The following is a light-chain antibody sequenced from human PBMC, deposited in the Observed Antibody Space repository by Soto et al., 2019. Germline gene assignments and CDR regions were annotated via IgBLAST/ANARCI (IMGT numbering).Light chain of an antibody. CDR2: LEGSGSY. J-gene: IGLJ2*01. Sequence: QSVLTQSSSASASLGSSVKLTCTLSSGHSSNIIAWHQQQPGKAPRYLMKLEGSGSYNKGSGVPDRFSGSSSGADRYLTISNLQSEDEADYYCETWDGNTVVFGGGTKLTVL. V-gene: IGLV4-60*03. CDR3: ETWDGNTVV. CDR1: SGHSSNI.